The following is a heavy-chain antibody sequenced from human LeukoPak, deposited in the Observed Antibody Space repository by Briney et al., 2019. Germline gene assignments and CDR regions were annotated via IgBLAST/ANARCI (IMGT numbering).Heavy chain of an antibody. V-gene: IGHV4-59*08. CDR3: ARFGSNPYYFDY. D-gene: IGHD3-10*01. Sequence: ASETLSLTCTVSGGSISSYYWSWIRQPPGKGLEWIGYIYYSGSTNYNPSLKSRVTISVDTSKNQFSLKLSSVTAADTAVYYCARFGSNPYYFDYWGQGTLVTVPS. J-gene: IGHJ4*02. CDR1: GGSISSYY. CDR2: IYYSGST.